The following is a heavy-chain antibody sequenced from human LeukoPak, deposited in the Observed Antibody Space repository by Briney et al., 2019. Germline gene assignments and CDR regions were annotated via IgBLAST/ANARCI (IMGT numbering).Heavy chain of an antibody. Sequence: PGGSLRLSCAASGFTFSNYGMHWVRQAPGKGLEWVAFIRYDGSNKYYADSVKGRFAISRDNSKNTLYLQMNSLRAEDTAVYYCAKDLYYDSSGYGDYWGQGTLVTVSS. CDR2: IRYDGSNK. CDR3: AKDLYYDSSGYGDY. D-gene: IGHD3-22*01. J-gene: IGHJ4*02. CDR1: GFTFSNYG. V-gene: IGHV3-30*02.